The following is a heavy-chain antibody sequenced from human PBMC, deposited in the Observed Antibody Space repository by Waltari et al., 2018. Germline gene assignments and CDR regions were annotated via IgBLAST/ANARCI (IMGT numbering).Heavy chain of an antibody. V-gene: IGHV4-4*07. CDR3: ARSKSYYYDGMDV. Sequence: QVQLQESGPGLVKPSETLSLTCTVSGGSISDYYWSWVRQPAGNGLEWIGRIYSTGSTDYNPSLKSRVTLSVDTSKNQFSLKLSSVTAADTAVYYCARSKSYYYDGMDVWGQGTTVNVSS. CDR2: IYSTGST. CDR1: GGSISDYY. J-gene: IGHJ6*02.